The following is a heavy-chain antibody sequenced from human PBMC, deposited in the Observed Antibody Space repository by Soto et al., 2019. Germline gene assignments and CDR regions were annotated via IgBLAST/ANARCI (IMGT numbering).Heavy chain of an antibody. CDR2: IYPGDSDT. J-gene: IGHJ6*02. CDR3: ARNYSGYENYYYYGMDV. V-gene: IGHV5-51*01. Sequence: GESLKISCKGSGYSFTSYWIGWVRQMPGKGLEWMGIIYPGDSDTRYSPSFQGQVTISADKSISTAYLQWSSLKASDTAMYYCARNYSGYENYYYYGMDVWGQGTTVTVSS. D-gene: IGHD5-12*01. CDR1: GYSFTSYW.